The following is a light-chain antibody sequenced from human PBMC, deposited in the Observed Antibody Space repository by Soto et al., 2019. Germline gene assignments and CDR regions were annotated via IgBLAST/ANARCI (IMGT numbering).Light chain of an antibody. Sequence: EIVLTQSPATLSLSPGERATLSCRPSQSVSRHLAWYQHKPGQAPRLLIYDASNRATGIPARFSGSGSGTDFTLTISSLEPEDFAVYYCQQRSNWPPWTFGQGTKVEIK. V-gene: IGKV3-11*01. CDR3: QQRSNWPPWT. CDR1: QSVSRH. CDR2: DAS. J-gene: IGKJ1*01.